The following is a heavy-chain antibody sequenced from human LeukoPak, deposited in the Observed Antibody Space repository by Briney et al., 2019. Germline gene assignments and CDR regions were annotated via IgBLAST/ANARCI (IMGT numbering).Heavy chain of an antibody. D-gene: IGHD7-27*01. Sequence: SETLSLTCAVYGGSFSTYYWSWVRQSPGKGLEWIAEINHRGDTNYNPPVKSRVTISVDTSKNQFSLKVRSLTAADTAVYYCARGPTISETGYFDYWGQGTLVTVSS. CDR3: ARGPTISETGYFDY. CDR2: INHRGDT. CDR1: GGSFSTYY. V-gene: IGHV4-34*01. J-gene: IGHJ4*02.